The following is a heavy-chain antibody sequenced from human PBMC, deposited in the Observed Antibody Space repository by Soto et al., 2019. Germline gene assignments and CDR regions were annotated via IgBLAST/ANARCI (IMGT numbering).Heavy chain of an antibody. CDR2: IRSKAYGETT. J-gene: IGHJ4*02. D-gene: IGHD2-8*02. V-gene: IGHV3-49*03. CDR1: GFTFGDSA. CDR3: TSVQDYQDTGGWLSYFDA. Sequence: GGSLRLSCTASGFTFGDSAMSWFRLAPGQGLEWLSFIRSKAYGETTDYAASVKGRFSISRDDSKSIAYLQMNSLKIEDTAVYYCTSVQDYQDTGGWLSYFDARGQRAPVTVSS.